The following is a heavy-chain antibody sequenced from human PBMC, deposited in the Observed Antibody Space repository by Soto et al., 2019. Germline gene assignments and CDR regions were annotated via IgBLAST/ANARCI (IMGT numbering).Heavy chain of an antibody. D-gene: IGHD5-18*01. CDR2: IKEDGSEK. CDR1: GFTFSNFW. J-gene: IGHJ4*02. V-gene: IGHV3-7*04. Sequence: EVQLVESGGGLVQPGGSLRLSCAASGFTFSNFWMSWVRQAPGKGLEWVANIKEDGSEKYSVDSVKGRFTISRDNAKNSLYLQMNSLRAEDTAVYYCARHMDTYGYGLFNYWGQGTLVTVSS. CDR3: ARHMDTYGYGLFNY.